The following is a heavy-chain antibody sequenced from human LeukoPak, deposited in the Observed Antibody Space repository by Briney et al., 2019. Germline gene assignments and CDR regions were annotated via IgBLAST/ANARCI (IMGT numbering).Heavy chain of an antibody. CDR1: GLSLSTSGVG. CDR2: IYWDDDK. V-gene: IGHV2-5*02. CDR3: AHSPWDDSSGYYLFDP. Sequence: GSGPTLVNPTQTLTLTCTVSGLSLSTSGVGVGWIRQPPGKALEWLALIYWDDDKRYSPSLKSRLTITKDTSKNQVVLTMTNMDPVDTATYCCAHSPWDDSSGYYLFDPWGQGTLVTVSS. J-gene: IGHJ5*02. D-gene: IGHD3-22*01.